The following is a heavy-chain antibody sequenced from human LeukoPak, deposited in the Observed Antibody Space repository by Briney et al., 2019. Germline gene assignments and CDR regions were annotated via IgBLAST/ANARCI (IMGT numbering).Heavy chain of an antibody. CDR3: AREKPVTGEHDAFDI. Sequence: SETLSLTCTVSGGSISGYYWSWIRQPPGKGLEWIGYVYYSGSTNYNPSPKSRVTISVDTSKNQFSLKLSSVTAADTAVYYCAREKPVTGEHDAFDIWGQGTMVTVSS. CDR2: VYYSGST. D-gene: IGHD7-27*01. V-gene: IGHV4-59*01. CDR1: GGSISGYY. J-gene: IGHJ3*02.